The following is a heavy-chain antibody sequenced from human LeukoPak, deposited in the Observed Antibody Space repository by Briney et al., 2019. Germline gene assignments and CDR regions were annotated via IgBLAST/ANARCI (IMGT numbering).Heavy chain of an antibody. J-gene: IGHJ4*02. CDR1: GASIRRSDYY. D-gene: IGHD2-8*01. Sequence: SETLSLTCTVSGASIRRSDYYWGWIRQPPGKGLQWIGSIHDSGNIYYNPSLNSRVTISLDTCKNQFSLRLFSVTAADTAVYYCARGRYTDGEYSKTDFDYWGQGTLVPVSA. CDR2: IHDSGNI. V-gene: IGHV4-39*07. CDR3: ARGRYTDGEYSKTDFDY.